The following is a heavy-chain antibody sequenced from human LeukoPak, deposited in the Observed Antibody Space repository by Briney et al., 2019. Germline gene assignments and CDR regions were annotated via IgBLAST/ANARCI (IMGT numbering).Heavy chain of an antibody. CDR2: ISYDGSNK. CDR1: GFTFSSYG. D-gene: IGHD4-17*01. Sequence: PGGSLRLSCAASGFTFSSYGMHWVRQAPGKGLEWVAVISYDGSNKYYADSVKGRFTISRDNSKDTLYLQMNSLRAEDTAVYYCAKDPDRRQSTVTMYWYFDLWGRGTLVTVSS. V-gene: IGHV3-30*18. J-gene: IGHJ2*01. CDR3: AKDPDRRQSTVTMYWYFDL.